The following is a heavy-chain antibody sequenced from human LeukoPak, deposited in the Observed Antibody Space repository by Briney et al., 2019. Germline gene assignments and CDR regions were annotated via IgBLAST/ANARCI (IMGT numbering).Heavy chain of an antibody. J-gene: IGHJ4*02. CDR1: GGSFSGYY. CDR3: GAVDAKHYFDY. Sequence: SETLSLTCAVYGGSFSGYYWSWIRQPPGNGLEWIGEINHSGSTNYNPSLKSRVTISVDTSKNQFSLKLSSVTAADTAVYYCGAVDAKHYFDYWGQGTLVTVSS. D-gene: IGHD6-19*01. V-gene: IGHV4-34*01. CDR2: INHSGST.